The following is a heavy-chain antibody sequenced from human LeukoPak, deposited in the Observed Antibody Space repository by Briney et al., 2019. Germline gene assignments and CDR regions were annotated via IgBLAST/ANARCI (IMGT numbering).Heavy chain of an antibody. Sequence: GGSLRLSCAASGFTFSSYAMHWVRQAPGKGLEWVAVISYDGSNKYYADSVKGRFTISRDNSKNTLYLQMNSLRAEDTAVYYCARDALEVVAATRGESLEAEDYYYGMDVWGKGTTVTVSS. J-gene: IGHJ6*04. CDR2: ISYDGSNK. CDR1: GFTFSSYA. V-gene: IGHV3-30*04. D-gene: IGHD2-15*01. CDR3: ARDALEVVAATRGESLEAEDYYYGMDV.